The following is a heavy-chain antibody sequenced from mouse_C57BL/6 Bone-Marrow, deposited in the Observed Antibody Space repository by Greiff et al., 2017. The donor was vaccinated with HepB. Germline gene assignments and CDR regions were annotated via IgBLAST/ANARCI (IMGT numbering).Heavy chain of an antibody. D-gene: IGHD1-1*01. V-gene: IGHV1-63*01. CDR2: IYPGGGYT. CDR1: GYTFTNYW. J-gene: IGHJ2*01. CDR3: ERLGLTTVVGFDY. Sequence: QVQLQQSGAELVRPGTSVKMSCKASGYTFTNYWIGWAKQRPGHGLEWIGDIYPGGGYTNYNEKFKGKATLTADKSSSTAYMQFSSLTSEDSAIYYCERLGLTTVVGFDYWGQGTTLTVSA.